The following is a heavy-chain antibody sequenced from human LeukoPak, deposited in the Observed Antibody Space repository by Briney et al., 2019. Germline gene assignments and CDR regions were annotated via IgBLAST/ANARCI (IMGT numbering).Heavy chain of an antibody. J-gene: IGHJ6*02. CDR3: AKAIGGYGYGYNNYYYGMDV. V-gene: IGHV3-9*01. D-gene: IGHD5-18*01. Sequence: GGSLRLSCAASGFTFDDYAMHWVRQAPGKGLEWVSGISWNSGSIGYADSVKGRFTISRDNAKNSLYLQMNSLRAEDTALYYCAKAIGGYGYGYNNYYYGMDVWGQGTTVTVSS. CDR2: ISWNSGSI. CDR1: GFTFDDYA.